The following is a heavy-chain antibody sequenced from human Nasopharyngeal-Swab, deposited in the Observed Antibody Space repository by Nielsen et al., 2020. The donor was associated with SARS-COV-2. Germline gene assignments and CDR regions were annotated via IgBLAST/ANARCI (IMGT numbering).Heavy chain of an antibody. Sequence: WFRQPRKGLEWIGYIYYSGSTYYNPSLKSRVTISVDTSKNQFSLKLSSVTAADTAVYYCARDGRRDGYNPFDYWGQGTLVTVSS. V-gene: IGHV4-31*02. CDR2: IYYSGST. CDR3: ARDGRRDGYNPFDY. J-gene: IGHJ4*02. D-gene: IGHD5-24*01.